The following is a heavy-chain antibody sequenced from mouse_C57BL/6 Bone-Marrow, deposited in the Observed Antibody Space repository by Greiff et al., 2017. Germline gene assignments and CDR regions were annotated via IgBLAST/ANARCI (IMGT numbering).Heavy chain of an antibody. CDR1: GYSFTGYY. J-gene: IGHJ4*01. CDR3: ASGRWLLRMDY. CDR2: INPSTGGT. D-gene: IGHD2-3*01. Sequence: EVKLVESGPELVKPGASVKISCKASGYSFTGYYMNWVKQSPEKSLEWIGEINPSTGGTTYNQKFQAKATLTVDKSSSTAYMQLKSLTSEDSAVYYCASGRWLLRMDYWGQGTSVTVSS. V-gene: IGHV1-42*01.